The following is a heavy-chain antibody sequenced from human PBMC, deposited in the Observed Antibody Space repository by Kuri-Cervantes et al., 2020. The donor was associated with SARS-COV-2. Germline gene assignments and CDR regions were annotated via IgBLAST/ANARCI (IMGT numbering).Heavy chain of an antibody. Sequence: SETLSLTCAVYGGSFSGYYWSWIRQPPGKGLEWIGEINHSGSTNYNPSLKSRVTISVDTSKNQFSLKLSSVTAADTAVYYCAREYYYDSSGYYYTRSYYYYGMDVWGQGTTVTVSS. D-gene: IGHD3-22*01. CDR2: INHSGST. J-gene: IGHJ6*02. CDR1: GGSFSGYY. CDR3: AREYYYDSSGYYYTRSYYYYGMDV. V-gene: IGHV4-34*01.